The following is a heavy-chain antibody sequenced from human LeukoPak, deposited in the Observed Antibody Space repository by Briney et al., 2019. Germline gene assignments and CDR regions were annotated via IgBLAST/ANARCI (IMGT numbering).Heavy chain of an antibody. D-gene: IGHD6-19*01. CDR1: GFIFSGFD. J-gene: IGHJ4*02. Sequence: GGSLKLSCAASGFIFSGFDMHWVRQASGKGLEWVGRVTTKPNNYATTYGASVKGRFTISRDDSANTAYLQMNSLKTEDTAVYYCTTYRSGHYWGQGTLVTVSS. CDR2: VTTKPNNYAT. V-gene: IGHV3-73*01. CDR3: TTYRSGHY.